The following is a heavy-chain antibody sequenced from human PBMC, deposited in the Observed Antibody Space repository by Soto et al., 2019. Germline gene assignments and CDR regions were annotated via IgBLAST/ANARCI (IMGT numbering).Heavy chain of an antibody. D-gene: IGHD1-26*01. CDR3: ARGFGATVDY. CDR1: GGSISSSSYY. J-gene: IGHJ4*02. CDR2: IYYSGST. Sequence: QLQLQESGPGLVKPSETLSLTCTVSGGSISSSSYYWGWIRQPPGKGLEWIGSIYYSGSTYYNPPLQRRVTLSVDTSTNPSSLKLSSVTAADTAVYYCARGFGATVDYWGQGTLVTVSS. V-gene: IGHV4-39*07.